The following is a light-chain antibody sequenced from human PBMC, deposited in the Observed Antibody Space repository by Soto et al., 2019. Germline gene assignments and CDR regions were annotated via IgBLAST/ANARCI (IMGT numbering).Light chain of an antibody. J-gene: IGKJ4*01. CDR3: QHYYSTPRLT. V-gene: IGKV4-1*01. Sequence: DIVMTPAPASLAVSLGERATINCKSSQSVLYSSNNNNYVAWYQQKPGQPPKLLIYWASTRESGVPDRFSGSGSGTDFTLPISSLQAEDVAVYYCQHYYSTPRLTFGGGTKVEIK. CDR1: QSVLYSSNNNNY. CDR2: WAS.